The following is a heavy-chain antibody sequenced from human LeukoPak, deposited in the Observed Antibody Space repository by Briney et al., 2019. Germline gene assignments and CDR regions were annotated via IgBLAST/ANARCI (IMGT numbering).Heavy chain of an antibody. V-gene: IGHV3-30*01. CDR2: ISYDGSNK. CDR3: ARDHTEPDIVVVPAAMGEAFDI. D-gene: IGHD2-2*01. CDR1: GFTFSSYA. J-gene: IGHJ3*02. Sequence: GGSLRLSCAASGFTFSSYAMHWVRQAPGKGLEWVAVISYDGSNKYYAGSVKGRFTISRDNSKNTLYLQMNSLRAEDTAVYYCARDHTEPDIVVVPAAMGEAFDIWGQGTMVTVSS.